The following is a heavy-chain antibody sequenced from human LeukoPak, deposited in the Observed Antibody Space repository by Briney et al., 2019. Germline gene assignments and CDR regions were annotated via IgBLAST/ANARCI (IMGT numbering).Heavy chain of an antibody. CDR3: TKRVKYGGTWDHFAY. V-gene: IGHV3-23*01. CDR2: VNADGGNT. CDR1: GFTFDNYR. Sequence: GGSLRLSCAASGFTFDNYRMSWVRQAPGKGLEWVSTVNADGGNTYYADSVKGRFTFSRDNSKSTLILQMNSLRVEDTALYYCTKRVKYGGTWDHFAYWGQGTLVTVSS. D-gene: IGHD1-26*01. J-gene: IGHJ4*02.